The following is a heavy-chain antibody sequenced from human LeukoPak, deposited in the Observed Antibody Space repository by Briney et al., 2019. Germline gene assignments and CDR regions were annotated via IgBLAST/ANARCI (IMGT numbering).Heavy chain of an antibody. CDR3: ARGRYYGSGSPPNWFDP. D-gene: IGHD3-10*01. V-gene: IGHV3-30*03. J-gene: IGHJ5*02. Sequence: GGSLRLSCAASGFTFSSYGMHWVRQAPGKGLEWVAVISYDGSNKYYADSVKGRFTISRDNAKNSLYLQMNSLRAEDTAVYYCARGRYYGSGSPPNWFDPWGQGTLVTVSS. CDR1: GFTFSSYG. CDR2: ISYDGSNK.